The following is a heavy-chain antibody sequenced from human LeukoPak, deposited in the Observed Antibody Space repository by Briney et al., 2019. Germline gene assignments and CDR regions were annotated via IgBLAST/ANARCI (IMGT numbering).Heavy chain of an antibody. CDR1: GFTFSGYS. CDR2: ISSSSSYI. V-gene: IGHV3-21*01. D-gene: IGHD5-24*01. CDR3: AKRGRDGYNSPIDY. Sequence: RGALRLSCAASGFTFSGYSMNCVRQALGKGVEWVSSISSSSSYIYYAASVKGRFTILRDNAKNSLYLQMNSQRAEDTAVYYCAKRGRDGYNSPIDYWGQGTLVTVSS. J-gene: IGHJ4*02.